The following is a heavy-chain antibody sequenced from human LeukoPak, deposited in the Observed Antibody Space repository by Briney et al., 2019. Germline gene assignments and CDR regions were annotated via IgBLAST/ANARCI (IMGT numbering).Heavy chain of an antibody. CDR1: GYTFTGYY. J-gene: IGHJ4*02. D-gene: IGHD5-18*01. CDR3: ARDFDGYSYGYRPSAVDY. CDR2: INTNSGGT. V-gene: IGHV1-2*02. Sequence: ASVNVSCKASGYTFTGYYMHWVRQAPGQGLEWMGWINTNSGGTNYAQKFQGRVTMTRDTSISTAYMELSRLRSDDTAVYYCARDFDGYSYGYRPSAVDYWGQGTLVTVSS.